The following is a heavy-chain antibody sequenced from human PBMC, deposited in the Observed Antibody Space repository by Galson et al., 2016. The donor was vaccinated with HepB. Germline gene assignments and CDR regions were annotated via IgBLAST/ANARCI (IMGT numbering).Heavy chain of an antibody. J-gene: IGHJ3*02. D-gene: IGHD6-19*01. CDR1: GFTFTFYA. Sequence: LRLSCAASGFTFTFYAMSWVRQAPGKGLEWVSTISGSGYNTYYADSVKGRFTISRDNPKNTLYLQMNSLRAEDTAVYYCAKSQPGYSSGWYTLPIDAFDIWGQGTMVTVSS. V-gene: IGHV3-23*01. CDR2: ISGSGYNT. CDR3: AKSQPGYSSGWYTLPIDAFDI.